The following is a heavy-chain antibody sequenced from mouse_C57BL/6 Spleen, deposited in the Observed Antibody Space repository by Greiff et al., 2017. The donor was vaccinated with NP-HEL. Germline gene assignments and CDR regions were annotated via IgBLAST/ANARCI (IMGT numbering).Heavy chain of an antibody. Sequence: QVQLQQSGAELARPGASVKMSCKASGYTFTSYTMHWVKQRPGQGLEWIGYINPSSGYTKYNQKFKDKATLTADKSSSTAYMQLSSLTSEASAVYYCASIDYDYDDYAMDYWGQGTSVTVSS. V-gene: IGHV1-4*01. J-gene: IGHJ4*01. CDR1: GYTFTSYT. CDR2: INPSSGYT. D-gene: IGHD2-4*01. CDR3: ASIDYDYDDYAMDY.